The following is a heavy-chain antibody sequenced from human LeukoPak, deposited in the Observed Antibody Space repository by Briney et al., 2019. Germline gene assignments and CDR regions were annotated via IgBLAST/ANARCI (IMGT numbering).Heavy chain of an antibody. V-gene: IGHV3-11*01. CDR3: AKLPILDIVVVVAARDDAFDI. J-gene: IGHJ3*02. D-gene: IGHD2-15*01. Sequence: GGSLRLSCAASGFSFSDYYMSWIRQAPGKGLEWVSYISSSGSTIYYADSVKGRFTISRDNAKNSLYLQMNSLRAEDTAVYYCAKLPILDIVVVVAARDDAFDIWGQGTMVTVSS. CDR1: GFSFSDYY. CDR2: ISSSGSTI.